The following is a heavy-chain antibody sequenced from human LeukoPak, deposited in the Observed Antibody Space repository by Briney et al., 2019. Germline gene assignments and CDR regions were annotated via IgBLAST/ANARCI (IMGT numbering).Heavy chain of an antibody. V-gene: IGHV3-11*01. J-gene: IGHJ4*02. D-gene: IGHD2-2*03. Sequence: GGSLRLSCAASGFTFSDYYMSWIRQAPGKGLEWVSYISSSDSTIYYADSVKGRFTISRDNAKNSLYPQMNSLRAEDTAVYYCARVDIVVSVDYWGQGTLVTVSS. CDR3: ARVDIVVSVDY. CDR1: GFTFSDYY. CDR2: ISSSDSTI.